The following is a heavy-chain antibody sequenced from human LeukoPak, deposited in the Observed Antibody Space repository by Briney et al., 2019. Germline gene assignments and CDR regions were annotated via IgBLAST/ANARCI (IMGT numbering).Heavy chain of an antibody. CDR1: GYTFTGYY. CDR2: INPNSGGT. V-gene: IGHV1-2*02. Sequence: ASVKVSCKPSGYTFTGYYIQWVRQAPGQGLEWMGWINPNSGGTNYQGRVTMTRDTSISTAYMELSGLRSDDTAVYYCARGVVAATFYYYMDVWGKGTMVTVSS. J-gene: IGHJ6*03. CDR3: ARGVVAATFYYYMDV. D-gene: IGHD2-15*01.